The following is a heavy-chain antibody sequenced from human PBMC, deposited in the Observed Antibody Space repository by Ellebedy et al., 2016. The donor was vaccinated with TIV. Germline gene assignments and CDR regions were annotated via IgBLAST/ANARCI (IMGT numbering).Heavy chain of an antibody. CDR2: IYYSGST. V-gene: IGHV4-59*01. D-gene: IGHD5-24*01. CDR1: GGSISSYY. Sequence: SETLSLXXTVSGGSISSYYWNWIRQPPGKGLECIGYIYYSGSTNYNPSLKSRVTISVDTSKNQFSLKLSSVTAADTAVYYCARSRSRDGYNLDYWGQGTLVTVSS. J-gene: IGHJ4*02. CDR3: ARSRSRDGYNLDY.